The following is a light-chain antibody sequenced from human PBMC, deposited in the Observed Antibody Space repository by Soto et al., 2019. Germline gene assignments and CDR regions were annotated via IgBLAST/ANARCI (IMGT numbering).Light chain of an antibody. Sequence: IQMTQSPSTLSASVGDRDAITCRASQSISSWLAWYQQKPGKAPRLLIYDASSLESGVPSRFSGSGSGTEFTLTISSLLFFDFATSSCNQYITYRTFVQGT. V-gene: IGKV1-5*01. CDR3: NQYITYRT. CDR2: DAS. CDR1: QSISSW. J-gene: IGKJ5*01.